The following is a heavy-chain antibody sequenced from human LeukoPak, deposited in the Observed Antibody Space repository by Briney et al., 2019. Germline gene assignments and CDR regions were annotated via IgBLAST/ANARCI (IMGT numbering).Heavy chain of an antibody. D-gene: IGHD2/OR15-2a*01. CDR1: GGSFSGYY. V-gene: IGHV4-34*01. CDR3: ARAGGVITDLDY. Sequence: PSETLSLTCAVYGGSFSGYYWSWIRQPPGKGLEWIGEINHSGSTNYNPSLKSRVTISVDTSKNQLSLKLSSVTAADTAVYYCARAGGVITDLDYWGQGTLVTVSS. J-gene: IGHJ4*02. CDR2: INHSGST.